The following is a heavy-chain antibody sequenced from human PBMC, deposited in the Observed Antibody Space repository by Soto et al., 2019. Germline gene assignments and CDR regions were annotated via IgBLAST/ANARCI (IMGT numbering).Heavy chain of an antibody. CDR3: AKATVDSNYDFWSGYYTGYEYYFDY. CDR1: GFTFSSYA. V-gene: IGHV3-23*01. J-gene: IGHJ4*02. CDR2: ISGSGGST. Sequence: GGSLRLSCAASGFTFSSYAMSWVRQAPGKGLEWVSAISGSGGSTYYADSVKGRFTISRDNSKNTLYLQMNSLRAEDTAVYYCAKATVDSNYDFWSGYYTGYEYYFDYWGQGTLVTVSS. D-gene: IGHD3-3*01.